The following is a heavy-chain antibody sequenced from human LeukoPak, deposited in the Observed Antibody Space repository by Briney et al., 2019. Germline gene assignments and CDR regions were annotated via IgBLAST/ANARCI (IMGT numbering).Heavy chain of an antibody. J-gene: IGHJ5*02. D-gene: IGHD1-1*01. CDR1: GYTFTSYD. Sequence: GASVTVSFTASGYTFTSYDINWVRQATGQGLEWMGWMNPNSGNTGYAQKFQGRGTITRNTSISTAYMELSSLRSEDTAVYYCARGVQGPLGDWFDPWGQGTLVTVSS. CDR2: MNPNSGNT. V-gene: IGHV1-8*01. CDR3: ARGVQGPLGDWFDP.